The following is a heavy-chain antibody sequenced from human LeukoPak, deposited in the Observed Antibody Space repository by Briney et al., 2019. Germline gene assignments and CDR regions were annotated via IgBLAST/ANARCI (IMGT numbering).Heavy chain of an antibody. CDR2: ISAYNGNT. J-gene: IGHJ6*03. Sequence: ASVKVSCKASGYTFTSYGISWVRQAPGQGLEWMGWISAYNGNTNYAQKLQGRVTMTTDTSTSTAYMELRSLRSDDTAVYYCAHVGHEYSGSSSYYYYYMDVWGKGTTVTVSS. D-gene: IGHD6-6*01. V-gene: IGHV1-18*01. CDR1: GYTFTSYG. CDR3: AHVGHEYSGSSSYYYYYMDV.